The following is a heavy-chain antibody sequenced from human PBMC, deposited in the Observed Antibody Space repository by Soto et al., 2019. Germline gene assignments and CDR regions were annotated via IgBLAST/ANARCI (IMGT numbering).Heavy chain of an antibody. CDR2: IYYSGST. V-gene: IGHV4-61*01. J-gene: IGHJ4*02. Sequence: QVQLQESGPGLVKPSETLSLTCTVSGGSVSSGSYYWSWIRQPPGKGLEWIGYIYYSGSTNYNPSLKSLVTISVDTSKNQFSLKLSSVTAADTAVYYCARGGDSRTLFFDYWGQGTLVTVSS. D-gene: IGHD6-13*01. CDR1: GGSVSSGSYY. CDR3: ARGGDSRTLFFDY.